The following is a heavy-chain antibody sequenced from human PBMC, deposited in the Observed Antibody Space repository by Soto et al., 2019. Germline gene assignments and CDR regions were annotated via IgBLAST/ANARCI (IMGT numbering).Heavy chain of an antibody. V-gene: IGHV1-69*13. D-gene: IGHD3-3*01. CDR2: IIPIFGTA. CDR3: ARALIRFLDWIPENYYYGMDV. J-gene: IGHJ6*02. CDR1: GGTFSSYA. Sequence: SVKVSCKASGGTFSSYAISWVRQAPGQGXEWMGGIIPIFGTANYAQKFQGRVTITADESTSTAYMELSSLRSDDTAVYYCARALIRFLDWIPENYYYGMDVWGQGTTVTVSS.